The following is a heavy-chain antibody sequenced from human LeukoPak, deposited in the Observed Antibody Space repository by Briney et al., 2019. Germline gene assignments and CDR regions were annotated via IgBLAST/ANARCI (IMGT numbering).Heavy chain of an antibody. D-gene: IGHD3-3*01. J-gene: IGHJ6*02. CDR3: AKSLGVVTDGMDV. Sequence: GGSLRLSCAASGFTFDDYAMHWVRQAPGKGLEWVSGISWNSGSIGYADSVKGRFTISRDNAKNSLYLQMNSPRAEDTALYYCAKSLGVVTDGMDVWGQGTTVTVSS. V-gene: IGHV3-9*01. CDR1: GFTFDDYA. CDR2: ISWNSGSI.